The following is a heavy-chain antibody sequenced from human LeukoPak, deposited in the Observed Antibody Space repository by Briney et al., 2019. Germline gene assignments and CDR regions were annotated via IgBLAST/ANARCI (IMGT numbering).Heavy chain of an antibody. CDR1: GGSISSYY. V-gene: IGHV4-59*01. D-gene: IGHD1-14*01. CDR2: IYYSGST. Sequence: PSETLSLTCTVSGGSISSYYWSWIRQPPGKGLEWIGYIYYSGSTNYNPSLKSRVTISVDTSKNQFSLKLSSVTAADTAVYYCARGGGAITSNWFWQFDLWGRGTLVTVSS. CDR3: ARGGGAITSNWFWQFDL. J-gene: IGHJ2*01.